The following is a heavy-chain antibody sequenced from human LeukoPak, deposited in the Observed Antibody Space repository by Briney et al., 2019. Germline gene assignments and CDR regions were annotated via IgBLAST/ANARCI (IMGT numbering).Heavy chain of an antibody. CDR3: AKEGGSGSYLYYFDY. V-gene: IGHV3-30*18. CDR2: ISYDGSNK. CDR1: GFTFSSYG. J-gene: IGHJ4*02. Sequence: GGSLRLSCAASGFTFSSYGMHWVRQAPGKGLEWVAVISYDGSNKYYADSVKGRFTISRDNSKNTLYLQMNSLRAEDTAVYYCAKEGGSGSYLYYFDYWGQGTLVTVSS. D-gene: IGHD1-26*01.